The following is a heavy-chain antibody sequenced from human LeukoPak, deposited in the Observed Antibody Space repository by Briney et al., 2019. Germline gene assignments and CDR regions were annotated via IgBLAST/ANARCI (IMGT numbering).Heavy chain of an antibody. Sequence: ASVKVSCKASGYTFTGYYMHWVRQAPGQGLEWMGWINPNSGGTNYAQKFQGWVTMTRDTSISTAYMELSRLRSDDTAVYYCAIGYCSGGSCYYYYYYMDVWGKGTTVTVSS. V-gene: IGHV1-2*04. CDR1: GYTFTGYY. J-gene: IGHJ6*03. D-gene: IGHD2-15*01. CDR3: AIGYCSGGSCYYYYYYMDV. CDR2: INPNSGGT.